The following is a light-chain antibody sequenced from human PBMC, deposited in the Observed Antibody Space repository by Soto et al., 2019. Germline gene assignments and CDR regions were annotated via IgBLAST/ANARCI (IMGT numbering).Light chain of an antibody. CDR1: QSVSSFY. Sequence: EIVLTQSPGTLSLSPGERAALSCRASQSVSSFYLAWYQQKPGQAPRLLIFGASNRATGIPDRFSGSGSGTDFTLTISRLEPEDFAVYYRQHYGGSLWTFGQGTKVEIK. J-gene: IGKJ1*01. V-gene: IGKV3-20*01. CDR3: QHYGGSLWT. CDR2: GAS.